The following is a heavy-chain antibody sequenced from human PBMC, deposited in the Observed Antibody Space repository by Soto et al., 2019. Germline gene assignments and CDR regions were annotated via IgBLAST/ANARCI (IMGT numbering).Heavy chain of an antibody. J-gene: IGHJ5*02. D-gene: IGHD2-21*01. CDR1: GFIFSDYE. CDR2: ISGSGLTI. CDR3: ARGPYRNTYNWFDS. Sequence: GGSLRLSCAASGFIFSDYEINWVRQAPGKGLEWVSYISGSGLTIYYAGSVKGRFTISRDNAKNSLYLQVNSLGVEDTAVYYCARGPYRNTYNWFDSWGQGTLVTVSS. V-gene: IGHV3-48*03.